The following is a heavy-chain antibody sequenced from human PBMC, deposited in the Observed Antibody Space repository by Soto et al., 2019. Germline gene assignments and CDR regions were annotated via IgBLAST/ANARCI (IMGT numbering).Heavy chain of an antibody. CDR3: ARAHSSSSADY. V-gene: IGHV1-2*04. Sequence: ASVKVSCKASGYAFTGYYMHWVRQAPGQGLEWMGWINPNSGGTNYAQKFQGWVTMTRDTSISTAYMELSRLRSDDTAVYYCARAHSSSSADYWGQGTLVTVSS. CDR2: INPNSGGT. CDR1: GYAFTGYY. D-gene: IGHD6-13*01. J-gene: IGHJ4*02.